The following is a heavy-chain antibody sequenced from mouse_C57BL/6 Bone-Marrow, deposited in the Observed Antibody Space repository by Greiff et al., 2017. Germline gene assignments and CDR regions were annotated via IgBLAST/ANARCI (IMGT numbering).Heavy chain of an antibody. V-gene: IGHV1-26*01. CDR2: INPNNGGT. CDR1: GYTFTDYY. Sequence: EVQLQQSGPELVKPGASVKISCKASGYTFTDYYMNWVKQSHGQSLEWIGDINPNNGGTSYNQKFKGKATLTVDKSSSTAYLELRSATSEDSAVYYCGKRPSTVVAHYYAMDYWGQGTSVTVSS. D-gene: IGHD1-1*01. J-gene: IGHJ4*01. CDR3: GKRPSTVVAHYYAMDY.